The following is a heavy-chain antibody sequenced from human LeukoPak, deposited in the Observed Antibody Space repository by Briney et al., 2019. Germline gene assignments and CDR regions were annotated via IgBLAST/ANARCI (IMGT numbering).Heavy chain of an antibody. CDR2: TSSSDAGT. D-gene: IGHD7-27*01. J-gene: IGHJ6*03. CDR1: GFTLSTYA. V-gene: IGHV3-23*01. CDR3: ARDQVTGENYYYYYMDV. Sequence: GGSLRLSCAASGFTLSTYAMSWVRQTPGKGLEWVAATSSSDAGTYHADSVRGRFTISRDNSKNTLYLQMNSLRAEDTAVYYCARDQVTGENYYYYYMDVWGKGTTVTISS.